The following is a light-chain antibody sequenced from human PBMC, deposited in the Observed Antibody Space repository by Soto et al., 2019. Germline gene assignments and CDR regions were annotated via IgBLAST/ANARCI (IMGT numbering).Light chain of an antibody. CDR3: SSCTSSSNLGYV. CDR1: SSDVGGYNY. V-gene: IGLV2-14*01. CDR2: DVS. J-gene: IGLJ1*01. Sequence: QPALTQPASVKGSPLRWLTISCTGTSSDVGGYNYVSWYQQHPGKAPKLMIYDVSNRPSGVSNRFSGSKSGNTASLTISGLQAEDEADYSCSSCTSSSNLGYVFGTGTKVTVL.